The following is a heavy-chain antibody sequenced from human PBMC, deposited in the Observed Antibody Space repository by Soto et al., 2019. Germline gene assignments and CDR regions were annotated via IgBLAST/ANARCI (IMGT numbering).Heavy chain of an antibody. D-gene: IGHD3-22*01. Sequence: QITLKESGPTLVTFPQTLTLTCTFSGFSLTTSGVGVGWIRQPPGKALEWLALIYWDDDKRYSPSLRSRLTITKDTSKNLVVLTMTSMYPVDTATYYCAHTHTDSSGSYFDYWGQGTLVTVSS. CDR1: GFSLTTSGVG. CDR3: AHTHTDSSGSYFDY. V-gene: IGHV2-5*02. J-gene: IGHJ4*02. CDR2: IYWDDDK.